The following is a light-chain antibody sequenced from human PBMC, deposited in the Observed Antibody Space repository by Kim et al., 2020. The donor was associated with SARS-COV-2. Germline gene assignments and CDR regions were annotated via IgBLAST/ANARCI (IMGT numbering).Light chain of an antibody. CDR3: QQYYSTPHT. J-gene: IGKJ2*01. CDR1: QRVLYSSNNKSY. Sequence: DIVMTQSPDSLAVSLGERATINCKSSQRVLYSSNNKSYLAWYQQKPGQPPKLLIYWASTRESGVPDRFSGSGSGTDFTLTISSLQAEDVAVYYCQQYYSTPHTFGQGTKLEI. CDR2: WAS. V-gene: IGKV4-1*01.